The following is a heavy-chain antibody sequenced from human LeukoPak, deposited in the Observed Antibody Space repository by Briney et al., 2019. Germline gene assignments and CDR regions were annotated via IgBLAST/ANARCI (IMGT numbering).Heavy chain of an antibody. CDR3: AGGSVDPHDC. CDR2: IYYSGST. CDR1: GGSVSSGSYY. Sequence: SSETLSLTCAVSGGSVSSGSYYWSWIPQPPGKGLEGIGYIYYSGSTNYKPSLKSRVTISVDTSKNQFSLKLSSVTAADTAVYYCAGGSVDPHDCWGQGTLVTVSS. J-gene: IGHJ4*02. V-gene: IGHV4-61*01. D-gene: IGHD5-24*01.